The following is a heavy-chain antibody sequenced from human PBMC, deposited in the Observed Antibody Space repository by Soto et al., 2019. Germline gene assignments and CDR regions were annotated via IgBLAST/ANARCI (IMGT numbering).Heavy chain of an antibody. CDR2: ISYSGST. CDR3: ARHLGYDSSGYYRNWFDP. Sequence: SETLSLTCTVSGGSISSYYWSWIRQPPGKGLEWIGYISYSGSTNYNPSLKSRVTISVDTSKNQFSLKLTSVTAADSAVYYCARHLGYDSSGYYRNWFDPWGQGTLVTVSS. CDR1: GGSISSYY. V-gene: IGHV4-59*08. J-gene: IGHJ5*02. D-gene: IGHD3-22*01.